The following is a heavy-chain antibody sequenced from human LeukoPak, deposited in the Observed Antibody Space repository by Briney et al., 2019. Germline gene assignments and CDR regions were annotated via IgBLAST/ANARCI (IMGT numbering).Heavy chain of an antibody. CDR2: ISSSGSTI. J-gene: IGHJ4*02. Sequence: GGSLRLSCAASGFIFSSYEMNWVRQAPGKGLEWVSYISSSGSTIYYADSVKGRFTISRDNAKNSLYLQMNSLRAEDTAVYYCAREVVATYFDYWGQGTLVTVSS. D-gene: IGHD5-12*01. CDR1: GFIFSSYE. CDR3: AREVVATYFDY. V-gene: IGHV3-48*03.